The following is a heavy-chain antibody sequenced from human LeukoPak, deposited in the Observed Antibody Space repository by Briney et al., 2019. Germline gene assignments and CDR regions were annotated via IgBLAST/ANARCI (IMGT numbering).Heavy chain of an antibody. CDR3: AGAAAGDY. D-gene: IGHD6-13*01. CDR2: ISIGGRTI. J-gene: IGHJ4*02. Sequence: GGSLRLSCAASGFTFSDYDMSWIRQAPGKGLEWVSYISIGGRTIYYADSVKGRFTISRDNAKNSLYLQMNSLRAEDTAVYYCAGAAAGDYWGQGTLVTVSS. V-gene: IGHV3-11*04. CDR1: GFTFSDYD.